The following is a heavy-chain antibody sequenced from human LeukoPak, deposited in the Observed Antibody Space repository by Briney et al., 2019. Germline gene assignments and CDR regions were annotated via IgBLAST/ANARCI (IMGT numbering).Heavy chain of an antibody. V-gene: IGHV4-34*01. D-gene: IGHD2-8*02. J-gene: IGHJ4*02. Sequence: NPSETLSLTCAVYSGSFSGYYWTWIRQPPGKGLEWIGEINHSGSTNYKSSLKSRVTISVDTSKNQFSLNLTSVTAADTAVYYCARSGRTLRTGGIDSDYRGEGTLVTVSS. CDR2: INHSGST. CDR1: SGSFSGYY. CDR3: ARSGRTLRTGGIDSDY.